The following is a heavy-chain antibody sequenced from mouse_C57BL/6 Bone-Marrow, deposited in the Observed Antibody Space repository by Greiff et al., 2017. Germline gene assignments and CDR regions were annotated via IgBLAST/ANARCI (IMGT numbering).Heavy chain of an antibody. CDR2: IWSGGST. J-gene: IGHJ4*01. CDR3: AKNRKPLYYDFLYYAMDY. CDR1: GFSLTSYG. V-gene: IGHV2-4*01. D-gene: IGHD2-4*01. Sequence: VQLQQSGPGLVQPSQSLSITCTVSGFSLTSYGVHWVRQPPGKGLEWLGVIWSGGSTDYNAAFISRLSISKDNSKSQVFFKMNSLQADDTATYYCAKNRKPLYYDFLYYAMDYWGQGTSVTVSS.